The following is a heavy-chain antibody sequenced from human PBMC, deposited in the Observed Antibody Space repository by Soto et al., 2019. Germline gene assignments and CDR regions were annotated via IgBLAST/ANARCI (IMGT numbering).Heavy chain of an antibody. CDR2: IYPGDSDT. CDR3: ARYNENYYGSGSLFDY. D-gene: IGHD3-10*01. V-gene: IGHV5-51*01. Sequence: GESLKISCKGSGYSFTSYWIGWVRQMPGKGLEWMVIIYPGDSDTRYSPSFQGQVTISADKSISTAYLQWSSLKASDTAMYYCARYNENYYGSGSLFDYWGQGTLVTVSS. J-gene: IGHJ4*02. CDR1: GYSFTSYW.